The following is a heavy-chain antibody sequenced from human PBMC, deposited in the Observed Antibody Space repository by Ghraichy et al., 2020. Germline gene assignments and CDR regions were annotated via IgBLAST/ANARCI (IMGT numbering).Heavy chain of an antibody. CDR3: ARHTYYYDSSGYYFSYYFDY. Sequence: SETLSLTCTVSGGSISSYYWSWIRQPPGKGLEWIGYIYTSGSTNYNPSLKSRVTISVDTSKNQLSLKLSSVTAADTAVYYCARHTYYYDSSGYYFSYYFDYWGQGTLVTVSS. V-gene: IGHV4-4*09. CDR2: IYTSGST. J-gene: IGHJ4*02. CDR1: GGSISSYY. D-gene: IGHD3-22*01.